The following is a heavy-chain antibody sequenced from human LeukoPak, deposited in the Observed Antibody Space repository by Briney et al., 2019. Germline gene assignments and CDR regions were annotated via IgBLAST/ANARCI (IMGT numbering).Heavy chain of an antibody. J-gene: IGHJ6*02. CDR1: GDSVSSISVA. V-gene: IGHV6-1*01. CDR3: ALARSEYHYGMDV. CDR2: TYYRSKWYF. Sequence: SQTLSLTCAISGDSVSSISVAWNWIRQSPSRGLEWLGRTYYRSKWYFEYAVSVKGRININPDPSKTLYSLQLNSVTPEDTAVYYCALARSEYHYGMDVWGQGTTVTVSS.